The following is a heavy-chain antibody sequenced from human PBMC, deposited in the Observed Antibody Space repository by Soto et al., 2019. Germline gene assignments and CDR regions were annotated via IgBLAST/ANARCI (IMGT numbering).Heavy chain of an antibody. V-gene: IGHV4-34*01. J-gene: IGHJ3*02. CDR2: INHSGST. Sequence: SETLSLTCAVYGGSFSGYYWSWIRQPPGKGLEWIGEINHSGSTNYNPSLKSRVTISVDTSKNQFSLKLSSVTAADTAVYYCAREDIVLVPAARDAFDIWGQGTMVTV. CDR3: AREDIVLVPAARDAFDI. CDR1: GGSFSGYY. D-gene: IGHD2-2*01.